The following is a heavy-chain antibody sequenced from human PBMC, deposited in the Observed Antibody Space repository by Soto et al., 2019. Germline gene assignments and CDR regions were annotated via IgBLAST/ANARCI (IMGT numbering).Heavy chain of an antibody. CDR2: IYWDDDK. V-gene: IGHV2-5*02. Sequence: QITLKESGLTLVKPTQTLTLTCTFSGFSLSTSGVGVGWIRQPPGKALEWLALIYWDDDKRYSPSLKSRLTITKDTSINQVVRTMTNMVSVDTATYYCAHSTQASWRFYNWFDPWGQGTLVTVSS. J-gene: IGHJ5*02. D-gene: IGHD3-10*01. CDR3: AHSTQASWRFYNWFDP. CDR1: GFSLSTSGVG.